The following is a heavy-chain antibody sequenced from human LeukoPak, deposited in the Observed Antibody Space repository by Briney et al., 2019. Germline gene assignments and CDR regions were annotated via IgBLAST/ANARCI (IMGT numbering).Heavy chain of an antibody. CDR3: AKHRVVGQWYFDL. D-gene: IGHD2-15*01. CDR1: GFTFSSYA. CDR2: ISGTGTLT. V-gene: IGHV3-23*01. J-gene: IGHJ2*01. Sequence: GGSLRLSCAASGFTFSSYAMSWVRQAPGKGLEWVSAISGTGTLTYYVDSVKGRFTISRDNSKNTLYLQMNSLRAEDTAVYSCAKHRVVGQWYFDLWGRGTLVTVSS.